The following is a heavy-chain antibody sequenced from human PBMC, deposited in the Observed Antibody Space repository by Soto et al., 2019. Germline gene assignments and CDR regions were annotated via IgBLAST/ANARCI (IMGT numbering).Heavy chain of an antibody. CDR3: ARAIQLLRRDAFDI. CDR1: GGTFSSYA. D-gene: IGHD2-2*01. CDR2: IIPIFGTA. J-gene: IGHJ3*02. Sequence: ASVKVSCKASGGTFSSYAISWVRQAPGQGLEWMGGIIPIFGTANYAQKFQGRVTITADESTSTAYMELSSLRSEDTAVYYCARAIQLLRRDAFDIWGQGTMVTVSS. V-gene: IGHV1-69*13.